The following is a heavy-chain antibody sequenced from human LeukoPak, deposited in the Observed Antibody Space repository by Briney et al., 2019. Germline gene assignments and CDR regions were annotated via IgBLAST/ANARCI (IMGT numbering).Heavy chain of an antibody. D-gene: IGHD2-15*01. V-gene: IGHV3-11*04. CDR2: ISSSGSTT. J-gene: IGHJ4*02. Sequence: PGGSLRLSCAASEFTFSDYYMSWIGQAPGKGLEWVSYISSSGSTTYYADSVKGRFAISRDNAKNSLYLQMSGLSAEDTAVYYCARGVVVDYWGQGTLVTVSS. CDR3: ARGVVVDY. CDR1: EFTFSDYY.